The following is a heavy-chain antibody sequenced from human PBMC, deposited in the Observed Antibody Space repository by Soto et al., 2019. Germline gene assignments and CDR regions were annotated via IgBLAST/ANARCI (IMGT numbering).Heavy chain of an antibody. Sequence: SVKVSCKASGGTFSSYAISWVRQAPGQGLEWMGGIIPIFGTANYAQKFQGRVTITADESTSTAYMELSSLRSEDTAVYYCATGALNYYDSSGYGRGGVYFDYWGQGTLVTVSS. V-gene: IGHV1-69*13. CDR1: GGTFSSYA. CDR3: ATGALNYYDSSGYGRGGVYFDY. D-gene: IGHD3-22*01. CDR2: IIPIFGTA. J-gene: IGHJ4*02.